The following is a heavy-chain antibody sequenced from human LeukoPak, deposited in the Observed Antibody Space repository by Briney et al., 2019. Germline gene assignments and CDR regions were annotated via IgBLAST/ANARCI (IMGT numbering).Heavy chain of an antibody. CDR2: ISSSSSYI. V-gene: IGHV3-21*01. D-gene: IGHD2-15*01. Sequence: GGSLRLSCAASGFTFSSYSMNWVRQAPGKGLEWVSSISSSSSYIYYADSVKGRFTISRDNAKNSLYLQMNSLRAVDTAVYYCARGVGKSGAFDIWGQGTMVTVSS. CDR3: ARGVGKSGAFDI. CDR1: GFTFSSYS. J-gene: IGHJ3*02.